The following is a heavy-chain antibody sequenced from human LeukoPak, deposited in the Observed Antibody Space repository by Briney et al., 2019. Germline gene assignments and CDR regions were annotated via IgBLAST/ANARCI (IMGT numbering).Heavy chain of an antibody. V-gene: IGHV1-69*13. CDR1: GYTFTNYG. CDR2: IIPIFGTA. Sequence: GASVKVSCKASGYTFTNYGISWVRRAPGQGLEWMGGIIPIFGTANYAQKFQGRVTITADESTSTAYMELSSLRSEDAAVYYCARYSYGNPRYYYYMDVWGKGTTVTISS. CDR3: ARYSYGNPRYYYYMDV. D-gene: IGHD5-18*01. J-gene: IGHJ6*03.